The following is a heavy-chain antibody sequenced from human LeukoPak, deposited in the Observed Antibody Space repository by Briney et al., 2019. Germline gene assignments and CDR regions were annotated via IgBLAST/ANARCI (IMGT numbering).Heavy chain of an antibody. V-gene: IGHV4-34*01. CDR1: GGSFSGYY. CDR2: INHSGST. CDR3: ARYYGSGRDSGY. J-gene: IGHJ4*02. D-gene: IGHD3-10*01. Sequence: PSETLSLTCAVYGGSFSGYYWSWIRQPPGKGLEWIGEINHSGSTNYNPSLKSRVTISVDTSKNQFSLKLNSVTAADTAVYLCARYYGSGRDSGYWGQGTLVTVSS.